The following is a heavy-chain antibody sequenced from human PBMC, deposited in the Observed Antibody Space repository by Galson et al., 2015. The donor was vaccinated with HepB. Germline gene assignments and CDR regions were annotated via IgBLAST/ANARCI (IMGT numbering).Heavy chain of an antibody. CDR1: GGSISSNY. Sequence: GGSISSNYWSWIRQPPGKGLEWIGYIYYSGSTNHNPSLKSRVTISVDTSKNQFSLKLNSVTAADTAVYYCATSGYSSGARYWGQGALVTVSS. D-gene: IGHD6-19*01. CDR3: ATSGYSSGARY. V-gene: IGHV4-59*01. CDR2: IYYSGST. J-gene: IGHJ4*02.